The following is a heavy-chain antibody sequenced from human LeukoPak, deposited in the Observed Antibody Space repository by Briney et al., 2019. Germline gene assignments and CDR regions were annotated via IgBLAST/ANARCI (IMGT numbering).Heavy chain of an antibody. CDR1: GGTFSSYA. V-gene: IGHV1-69*13. CDR2: IIPIFGTA. J-gene: IGHJ6*04. CDR3: ARSMVPNSYYYYGMDV. D-gene: IGHD3-10*01. Sequence: SVKVSCKPSGGTFSSYAISWVRQAPGHGLEWMGGIIPIFGTANYAQKFQGRVTITADESTSTAYMELSSLRSEDTAVYYCARSMVPNSYYYYGMDVWGKGTTVTVSS.